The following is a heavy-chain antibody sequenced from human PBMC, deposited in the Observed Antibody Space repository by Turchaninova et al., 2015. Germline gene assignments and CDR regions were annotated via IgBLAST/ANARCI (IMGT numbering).Heavy chain of an antibody. V-gene: IGHV4-39*01. CDR2: LFYSGNT. CDR1: GGSSTSINYY. J-gene: IGHJ5*02. CDR3: ARLSGSCSGGSCYSHWFDP. D-gene: IGHD2-15*01. Sequence: QLQLQESGPGLVKPSDPLSPTGSVSGGSSTSINYYWGWVRQPPGKGLEWMGSLFYSGNTYYNSSLKSRVTISIDTSKNQISLKLSSVTAADTAVYYCARLSGSCSGGSCYSHWFDPWGQGTLVTVSS.